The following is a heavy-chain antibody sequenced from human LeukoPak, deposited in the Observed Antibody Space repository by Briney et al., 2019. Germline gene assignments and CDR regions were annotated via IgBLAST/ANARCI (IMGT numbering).Heavy chain of an antibody. Sequence: SETLSLTCTVSGGSISSISYYWAWIRQPPGKGLEWIGTVYYSGSTYYNPSLKSRITMSVDTSNNQFSLKLSSVTAADTAAYYCARLAYSSSSSIPLPDYWGQGTLVTVSS. J-gene: IGHJ4*02. CDR1: GGSISSISYY. CDR3: ARLAYSSSSSIPLPDY. V-gene: IGHV4-39*01. D-gene: IGHD6-6*01. CDR2: VYYSGST.